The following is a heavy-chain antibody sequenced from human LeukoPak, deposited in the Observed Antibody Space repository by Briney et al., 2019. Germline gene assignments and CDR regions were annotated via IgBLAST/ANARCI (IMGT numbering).Heavy chain of an antibody. CDR2: INSDGSEG. V-gene: IGHV3-7*01. CDR1: GFTFSGFW. Sequence: PGGSLRLSCAVSGFTFSGFWMSWSRQAPGKGLEWVASINSDGSEGYYADVVKGRFTISRDNAKNSLYLQMDSLRAEDTAVYYCARAIGKSEGYWGQGTLVTVSS. J-gene: IGHJ4*02. CDR3: ARAIGKSEGY. D-gene: IGHD4-23*01.